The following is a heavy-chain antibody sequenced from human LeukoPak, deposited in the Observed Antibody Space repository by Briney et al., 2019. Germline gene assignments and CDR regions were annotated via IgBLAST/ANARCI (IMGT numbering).Heavy chain of an antibody. D-gene: IGHD6-19*01. J-gene: IGHJ4*02. CDR3: ARTYSSGWYRYFDY. V-gene: IGHV4-38-2*02. Sequence: SETLSLTCTVSGYSISSGYYWGWIRQPPGKGLEWIGSIYHSGSTYYNPSLKSRVTISLDTSKNQFSLKLSSVTAADTAVYYCARTYSSGWYRYFDYWGQGTLVTVSS. CDR1: GYSISSGYY. CDR2: IYHSGST.